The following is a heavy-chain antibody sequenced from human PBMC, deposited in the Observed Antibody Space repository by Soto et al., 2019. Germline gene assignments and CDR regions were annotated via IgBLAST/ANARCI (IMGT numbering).Heavy chain of an antibody. CDR3: ARGATTATGIFDY. CDR1: GYTFTDYA. J-gene: IGHJ4*01. V-gene: IGHV1-3*01. Sequence: ASVKGSCKASGYTFTDYAIHWLRQAPGQRLEWMGWINGGTGNIKYSQKFQGRITITRDPSTTTVYMDLTSLNSEDTAIYFCARGATTATGIFDYWGHGSLVTVSS. CDR2: INGGTGNI. D-gene: IGHD4-17*01.